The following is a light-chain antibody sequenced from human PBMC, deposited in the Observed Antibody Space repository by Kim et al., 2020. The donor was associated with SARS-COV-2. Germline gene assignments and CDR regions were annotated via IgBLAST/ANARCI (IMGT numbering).Light chain of an antibody. Sequence: ASVGDRVTITCRASQSVSSCLAWFQQKPGEAPKSLIYAASSLQSGVPSRFSGSGSGTDFTLTISSLQPEDFATYYCQQANSFPLTFGGGTKVDIK. J-gene: IGKJ4*01. CDR2: AAS. CDR1: QSVSSC. V-gene: IGKV1-12*01. CDR3: QQANSFPLT.